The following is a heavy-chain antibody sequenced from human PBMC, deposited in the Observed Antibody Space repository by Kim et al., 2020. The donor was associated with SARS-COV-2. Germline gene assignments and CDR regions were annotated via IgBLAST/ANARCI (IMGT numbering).Heavy chain of an antibody. J-gene: IGHJ5*02. D-gene: IGHD6-13*01. CDR3: ARDRVAAAGIFISWFDP. Sequence: GGSLRLSCAASGFTFSSYAMHWVRQAPGKGLEWVAVISYDGSNKYYADSVKGRFTISRDNSKNTLYLQMNSLRAEDTAVYYCARDRVAAAGIFISWFDPWGQGTLVTVSS. V-gene: IGHV3-30*04. CDR1: GFTFSSYA. CDR2: ISYDGSNK.